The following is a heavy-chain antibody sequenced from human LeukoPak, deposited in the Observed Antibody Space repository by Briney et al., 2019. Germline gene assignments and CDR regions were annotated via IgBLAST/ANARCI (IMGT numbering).Heavy chain of an antibody. D-gene: IGHD2-2*01. J-gene: IGHJ5*02. CDR3: ARDGGYCSSTSCWFDP. V-gene: IGHV1-69*05. CDR1: GGTFSSYA. CDR2: IIPIFGTA. Sequence: ASVKVSCKASGGTFSSYAISWVRQAPGQGLEWMEGIIPIFGTANYAQKFQGRVTITTDESTSTAYMELSSLRSEDTAVYYCARDGGYCSSTSCWFDPWGQGTLVTVSS.